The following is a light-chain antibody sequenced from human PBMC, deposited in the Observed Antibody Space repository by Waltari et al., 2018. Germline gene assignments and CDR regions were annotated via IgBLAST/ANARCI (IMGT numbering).Light chain of an antibody. CDR3: ATWDNSLEGWL. CDR1: SNT. Sequence: QSVLTQPPSASGTPGQSIIISCSSTSNTVTWFQQVPGAAPKLLIFSDDQRPSGVPDRFSGSRSGTSASLAISGLHSEDEADYYCATWDNSLEGWLFGGGTKVTV. V-gene: IGLV1-44*01. CDR2: SDD. J-gene: IGLJ2*01.